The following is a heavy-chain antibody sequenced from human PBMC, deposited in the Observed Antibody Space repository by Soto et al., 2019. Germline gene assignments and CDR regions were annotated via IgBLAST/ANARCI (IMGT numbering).Heavy chain of an antibody. CDR3: ARHTAMARMDV. Sequence: GPTLVNPTQTLTLTCTFSGFSLSTSGMRVSWIRQPPGKALEWLARIDWDDDKFYSTSLKTRLTISKDTSKNQVVLTMTNMDPVDTATYYCARHTAMARMDVWGQGTTVTVSS. CDR1: GFSLSTSGMR. J-gene: IGHJ6*02. V-gene: IGHV2-70*04. D-gene: IGHD5-18*01. CDR2: IDWDDDK.